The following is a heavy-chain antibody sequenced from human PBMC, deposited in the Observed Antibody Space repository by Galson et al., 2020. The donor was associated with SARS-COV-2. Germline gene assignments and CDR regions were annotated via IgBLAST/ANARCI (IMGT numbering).Heavy chain of an antibody. Sequence: ASVTLSCKASGYTFTSYDINWVRQATGQGLEWIGWMHPNSRNTGYAKKFQGRVTITRNTSISTAYMELSSLRSEDTAVYYWARGVYYDSSGRDAFDIWGQWTMVTVSS. V-gene: IGHV1-8*03. CDR1: GYTFTSYD. D-gene: IGHD3-22*01. CDR3: ARGVYYDSSGRDAFDI. CDR2: MHPNSRNT. J-gene: IGHJ3*02.